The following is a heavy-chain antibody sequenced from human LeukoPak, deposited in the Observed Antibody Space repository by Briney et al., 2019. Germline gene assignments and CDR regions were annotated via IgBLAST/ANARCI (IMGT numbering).Heavy chain of an antibody. V-gene: IGHV4-31*11. CDR1: GGYS. D-gene: IGHD4/OR15-4a*01. J-gene: IGHJ4*02. CDR3: ARTIANHFDY. CDR2: THYSGST. Sequence: SETLSLTCAVSGGYSWSWIGEHPGKGLEWIGYTHYSGSTYYNPSLKSRVTISLDTSKNQFSLKLSSVTAADTAVFYCARTIANHFDYWGQGTLVTVSS.